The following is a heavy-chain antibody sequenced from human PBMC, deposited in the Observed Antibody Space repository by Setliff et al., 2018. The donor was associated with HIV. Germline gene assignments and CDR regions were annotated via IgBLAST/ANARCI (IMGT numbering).Heavy chain of an antibody. V-gene: IGHV3-21*04. CDR2: TSSSGDYS. CDR3: AREVTSFEAFDL. J-gene: IGHJ3*01. Sequence: PGESLKISCAASGFSFSSYSMNWVRQAPGKGLEWVSSTSSSGDYSNYADSVRGRFTISRDNAKNSLYLQMSSLRAEDTAVYYCAREVTSFEAFDLWGQGTMVTVSS. D-gene: IGHD2-21*02. CDR1: GFSFSSYS.